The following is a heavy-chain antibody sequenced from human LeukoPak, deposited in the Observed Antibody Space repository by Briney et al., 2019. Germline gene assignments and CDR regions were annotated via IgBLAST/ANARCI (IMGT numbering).Heavy chain of an antibody. CDR3: ARRFDS. J-gene: IGHJ4*02. CDR1: GGSFSGYY. CDR2: INHSGST. V-gene: IGHV4-34*01. Sequence: NSSETLSLTCAVYGGSFSGYYWSWIRQPPGKGLEWIGEINHSGSTNYNPSLKSRVTISVDTSKNQFSLRLTSVTAADTAVYYCARRFDSWGQGILVTVSS.